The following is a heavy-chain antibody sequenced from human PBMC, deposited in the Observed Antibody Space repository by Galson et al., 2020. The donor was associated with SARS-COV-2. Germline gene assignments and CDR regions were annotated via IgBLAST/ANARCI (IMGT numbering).Heavy chain of an antibody. D-gene: IGHD6-13*01. CDR3: ASNGGADIAAAHYYGMDL. CDR1: GFTFSSYS. V-gene: IGHV3-48*02. J-gene: IGHJ6*02. Sequence: GGSLRLSCAASGFTFSSYSMNWVRQAPGKGLEWVLYISSSSSTIYYADSVKGRFTISRDNAKNSLYLQMNSLRDEDTAVYYCASNGGADIAAAHYYGMDLWGQGTTVTVSS. CDR2: ISSSSSTI.